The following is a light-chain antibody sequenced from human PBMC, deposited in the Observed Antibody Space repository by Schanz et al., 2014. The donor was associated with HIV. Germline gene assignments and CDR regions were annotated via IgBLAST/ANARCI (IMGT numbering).Light chain of an antibody. J-gene: IGKJ4*01. Sequence: VLTQSPGTLSLSPGERATLSCRASQSVSSNFLAWYQQKPGQAPRLLIYAASTRATGIPDRFSGSGSGTDFTLTISRLEPEDFAVYYCQYFGNSGGTFGGGTKVEIK. CDR2: AAS. V-gene: IGKV3-20*01. CDR1: QSVSSNF. CDR3: QYFGNSGGT.